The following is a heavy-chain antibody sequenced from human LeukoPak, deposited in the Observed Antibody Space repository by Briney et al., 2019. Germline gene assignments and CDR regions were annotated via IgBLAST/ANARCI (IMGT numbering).Heavy chain of an antibody. Sequence: GGSLRLSCAASGFTFNSHAMSWVRQAPGRGLEWVSAISGSGGNTYYADSVEGRFTISRDNAKNSLYLQMNSLRAEDTALYYCAKGLGRRPETAAGTKGWGQGTLVTVSS. J-gene: IGHJ4*02. D-gene: IGHD6-13*01. CDR3: AKGLGRRPETAAGTKG. CDR2: ISGSGGNT. CDR1: GFTFNSHA. V-gene: IGHV3-23*01.